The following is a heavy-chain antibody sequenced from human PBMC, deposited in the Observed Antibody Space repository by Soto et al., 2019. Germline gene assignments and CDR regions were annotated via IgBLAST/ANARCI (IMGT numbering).Heavy chain of an antibody. J-gene: IGHJ6*02. CDR3: GRGMVAATLSYYYYYGMDV. CDR2: MIPIFGTA. V-gene: IGHV1-69*13. Sequence: GASVKVSCKASGGTFSSYAISWVRQAPGQGLEWMGGMIPIFGTANYAQKFQGRITITADESTSTAYMELSSLRSEDTAVYYCGRGMVAATLSYYYYYGMDVWGQGTTVTVSS. D-gene: IGHD2-15*01. CDR1: GGTFSSYA.